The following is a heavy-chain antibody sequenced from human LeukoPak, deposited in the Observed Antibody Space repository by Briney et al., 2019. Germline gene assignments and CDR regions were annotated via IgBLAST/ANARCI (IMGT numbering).Heavy chain of an antibody. J-gene: IGHJ4*02. Sequence: SETLSLTCAVYGGSVSGYYWSWIRQPPGKGPEWIGEINHSGSTNYNPSLKSRVTISVDTSKNQFSLKLSSVTAADTAVYYCARRRGSGSYYGIDYWGQGTLVTVSS. D-gene: IGHD3-10*01. CDR1: GGSVSGYY. CDR3: ARRRGSGSYYGIDY. V-gene: IGHV4-34*01. CDR2: INHSGST.